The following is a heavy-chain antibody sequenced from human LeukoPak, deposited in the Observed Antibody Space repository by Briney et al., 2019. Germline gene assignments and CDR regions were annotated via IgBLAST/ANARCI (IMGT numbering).Heavy chain of an antibody. CDR2: ISGSGGST. V-gene: IGHV3-23*01. Sequence: PGGSLRFSCAASGFTFSSYAMSWVRQAPGKGLEWVSAISGSGGSTYYADSVKGRFTISRDNSKNTLYLQMNSLRAEDTAVYYCARGFWGYYYDSSYDYWGQGTLVTVSS. J-gene: IGHJ4*02. CDR1: GFTFSSYA. D-gene: IGHD3-22*01. CDR3: ARGFWGYYYDSSYDY.